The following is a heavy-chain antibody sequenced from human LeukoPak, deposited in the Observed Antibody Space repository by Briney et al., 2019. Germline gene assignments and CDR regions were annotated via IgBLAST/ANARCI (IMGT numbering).Heavy chain of an antibody. Sequence: PSETLSLTCTVPGGSISSSSYYWGWIRQPPGKGLEWIGSIYYSGSTYYNPSLKSRVTISVDTSKNQFSLKLSSVTAADTAVYYCARHKNRSYYFDYWGQGTLVTVSS. V-gene: IGHV4-39*01. CDR2: IYYSGST. CDR3: ARHKNRSYYFDY. J-gene: IGHJ4*02. CDR1: GGSISSSSYY.